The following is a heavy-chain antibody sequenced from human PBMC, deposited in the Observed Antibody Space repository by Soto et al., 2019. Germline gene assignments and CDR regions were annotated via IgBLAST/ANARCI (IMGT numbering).Heavy chain of an antibody. CDR3: SRDVNDGDYFSYAFDM. CDR1: GFTFSNYA. CDR2: ISYDGGSK. D-gene: IGHD4-17*01. V-gene: IGHV3-30-3*01. Sequence: QVQLVESGGGVVQPGRSLRLSCAASGFTFSNYAMHWVRQAPGKGLEWVAVISYDGGSKYYADSVKGRFTISRDNTKNXRYLQMNSLRAEDTAVYYCSRDVNDGDYFSYAFDMWGQGTMVTVS. J-gene: IGHJ3*02.